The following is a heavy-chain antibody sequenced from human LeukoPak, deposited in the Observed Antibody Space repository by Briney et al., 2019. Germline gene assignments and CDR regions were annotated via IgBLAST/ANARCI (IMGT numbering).Heavy chain of an antibody. CDR3: VRDYRYAGHESVY. D-gene: IGHD5-12*01. J-gene: IGHJ4*02. Sequence: PGRSLRLSCTTSGFTFADYAMSWFRQAPGKGLEWVGFIRSKSNGGTTHYAASVEGRFTISRDDSNSIAYLQMNSLKTEDTAVYYCVRDYRYAGHESVYWGQGTLVTVSS. CDR1: GFTFADYA. V-gene: IGHV3-49*03. CDR2: IRSKSNGGTT.